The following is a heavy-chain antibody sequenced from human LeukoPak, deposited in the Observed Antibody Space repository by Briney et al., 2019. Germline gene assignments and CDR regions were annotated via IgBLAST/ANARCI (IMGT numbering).Heavy chain of an antibody. D-gene: IGHD1-1*01. V-gene: IGHV3-23*01. CDR3: ANYLQRGMDV. CDR1: GFTFNNFA. CDR2: IGADSSNI. Sequence: GGSLRLSCAASGFTFNNFAMAWFRQAPGKGLEWVSVIGADSSNIHYADSVKGRFTISRDNSKNTLYLHMNSLRAEDTAIYYCANYLQRGMDVWGQGTTVTVSS. J-gene: IGHJ6*02.